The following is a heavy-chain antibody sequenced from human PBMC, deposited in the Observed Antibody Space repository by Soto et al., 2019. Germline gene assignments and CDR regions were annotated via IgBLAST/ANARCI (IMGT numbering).Heavy chain of an antibody. D-gene: IGHD2-15*01. J-gene: IGHJ4*02. CDR2: ISRSSSAI. V-gene: IGHV3-48*01. CDR1: GFRFSSYT. CDR3: ARDREYCSGDNCYETGSDY. Sequence: GGSLRLSCAASGFRFSSYTMKWVRQATGKGLEWVSDISRSSSAIYYADSVKGRFSISRDNAKNSVFLQMNSLRAEDTSVYYCARDREYCSGDNCYETGSDYWGQET.